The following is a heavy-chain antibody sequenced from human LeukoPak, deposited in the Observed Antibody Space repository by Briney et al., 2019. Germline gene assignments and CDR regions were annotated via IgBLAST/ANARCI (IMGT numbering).Heavy chain of an antibody. J-gene: IGHJ5*02. V-gene: IGHV1-46*01. CDR1: GYTFTSYY. CDR2: INPSGGST. CDR3: AREVRGLAVPAAISNWFDP. Sequence: GASVKVSCKASGYTFTSYYMHWVRQAPGQGLEWMGIINPSGGSTSYAQKFQGRVTMTRDTSTSTVYMELSSLRSEDTAVYYCAREVRGLAVPAAISNWFDPWGQGTLVTVSS. D-gene: IGHD2-2*02.